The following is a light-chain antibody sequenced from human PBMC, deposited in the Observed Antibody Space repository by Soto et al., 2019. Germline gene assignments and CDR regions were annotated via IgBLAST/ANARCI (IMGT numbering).Light chain of an antibody. CDR3: SSYTSSTTLDVV. CDR1: SSDVGGYNY. Sequence: QSALTQPTSVSGSPGQSITISCTGTSSDVGGYNYVSWYQQHPGKAPKLVVFEVSNRPSGVSSRFSGSKSGNTASLTISGLQAEDEADYYCSSYTSSTTLDVVFGGGTQLTVL. CDR2: EVS. J-gene: IGLJ3*02. V-gene: IGLV2-14*01.